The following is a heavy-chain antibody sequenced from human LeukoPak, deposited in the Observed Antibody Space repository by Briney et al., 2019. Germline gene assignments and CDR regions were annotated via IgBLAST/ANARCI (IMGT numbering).Heavy chain of an antibody. CDR3: ARGSAVAGPGPDY. D-gene: IGHD6-19*01. CDR1: EYTFTGYY. CDR2: INPNSGGT. Sequence: ASVKVSCKASEYTFTGYYMHWVRQAPGQGLEWMGWINPNSGGTNYAQKFQGRVTMTRDTSISTAYMELSRLRSDDTAVYYCARGSAVAGPGPDYWGQGTLVTVSS. J-gene: IGHJ4*02. V-gene: IGHV1-2*02.